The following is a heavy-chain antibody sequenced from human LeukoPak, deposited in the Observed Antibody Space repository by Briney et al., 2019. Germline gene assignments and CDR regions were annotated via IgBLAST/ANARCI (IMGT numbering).Heavy chain of an antibody. J-gene: IGHJ6*03. CDR3: TGSCSSTSCPHSYYYYYMDV. CDR2: IKSKTDGGTT. Sequence: GGSLRLSCAASGFTFSNAWMSWVRQAPGKGLEWVGRIKSKTDGGTTDYAAPVKGRFTISRDDSKNTLYLQMNSLKTEDTAVYYCTGSCSSTSCPHSYYYYYMDVWGKGTTVTVSS. D-gene: IGHD2-2*01. CDR1: GFTFSNAW. V-gene: IGHV3-15*01.